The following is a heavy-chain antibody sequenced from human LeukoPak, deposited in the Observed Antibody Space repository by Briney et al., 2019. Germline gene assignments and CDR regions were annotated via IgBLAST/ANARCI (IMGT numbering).Heavy chain of an antibody. V-gene: IGHV4-34*01. J-gene: IGHJ3*02. CDR3: ARHGLYSGSYWNGYRRRARDAFDI. CDR1: GGSFSGYY. Sequence: PSETLSLTCAVYGGSFSGYYWSWIRQPPGKGLEWIGEINHSGSTNYNPSLKSRVTISVDTSKNQFSLKLSSVTAADTAVYYCARHGLYSGSYWNGYRRRARDAFDIWGQGTMVTVSS. D-gene: IGHD1-26*01. CDR2: INHSGST.